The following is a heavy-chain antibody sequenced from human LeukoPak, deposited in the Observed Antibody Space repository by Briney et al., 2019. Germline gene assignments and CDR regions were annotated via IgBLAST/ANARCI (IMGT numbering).Heavy chain of an antibody. V-gene: IGHV3-21*01. J-gene: IGHJ4*02. CDR2: ISGRSNYI. CDR3: ARVQGRYSYDY. CDR1: GFTFSTFS. D-gene: IGHD2-15*01. Sequence: GGSLRLSCAASGFTFSTFSMNWVRQAPGKGLEWVSSISGRSNYIFYADSVKGRFTISRDNAENSLYLLLNSLRAEDTAVYYCARVQGRYSYDYWGQGTLVTVSS.